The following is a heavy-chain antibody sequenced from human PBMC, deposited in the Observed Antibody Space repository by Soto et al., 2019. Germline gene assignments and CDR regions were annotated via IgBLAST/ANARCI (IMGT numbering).Heavy chain of an antibody. D-gene: IGHD3-22*01. CDR1: GFSLSTSGVG. Sequence: SGPTLVNPTQTLTLTCTFSGFSLSTSGVGVGWIRQPPGKALEWLALIYWNDDKRYSPSLKSRLTITKDTSKNQVVLTMTNMDPVDTATYSCACETGYYDSSGSRFDPWGQGTLVTVSS. CDR2: IYWNDDK. V-gene: IGHV2-5*01. CDR3: ACETGYYDSSGSRFDP. J-gene: IGHJ5*02.